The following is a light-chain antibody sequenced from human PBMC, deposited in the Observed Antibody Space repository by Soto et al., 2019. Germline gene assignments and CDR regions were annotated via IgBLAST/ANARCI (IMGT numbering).Light chain of an antibody. CDR1: QNIVNNY. V-gene: IGKV3D-20*01. Sequence: IVLTQSPAILSLSPGERATLSCGASQNIVNNYLAWYQLKPGLAPRLLILDANRRAAGIPDRFSGSGSGTDFTLTIIRLVPEDFALYYCQQYATSPLTFGGGTMVDIK. CDR3: QQYATSPLT. CDR2: DAN. J-gene: IGKJ4*02.